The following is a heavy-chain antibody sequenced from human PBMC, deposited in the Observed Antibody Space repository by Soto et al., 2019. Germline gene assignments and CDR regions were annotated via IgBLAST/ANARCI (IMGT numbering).Heavy chain of an antibody. CDR1: GGSISSGGYY. J-gene: IGHJ5*02. Sequence: SETLSLTCTVSGGSISSGGYYWSWIRQHPGKGLEWIGYIYYSGSTYYNQSLKSRVTISVDTSKNQFSLKLSSVTAADTAVYYCARVDTAMVSFDPWGQGTLVTVSS. V-gene: IGHV4-31*03. CDR2: IYYSGST. D-gene: IGHD5-18*01. CDR3: ARVDTAMVSFDP.